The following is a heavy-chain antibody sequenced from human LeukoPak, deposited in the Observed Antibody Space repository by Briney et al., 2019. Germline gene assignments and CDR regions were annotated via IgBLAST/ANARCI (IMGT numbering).Heavy chain of an antibody. CDR1: GFTFSSYS. CDR2: ISYDGSNK. Sequence: QPGGSLRLSCAASGFTFSSYSMNWVRQAPGKGLEWVAVISYDGSNKYYADSVKGRFTISRDNSKNTLYLQMNSLRAEDTAVYYCARDASSSWPWGFDYWGQGTLVTVSS. CDR3: ARDASSSWPWGFDY. D-gene: IGHD6-13*01. V-gene: IGHV3-30*03. J-gene: IGHJ4*02.